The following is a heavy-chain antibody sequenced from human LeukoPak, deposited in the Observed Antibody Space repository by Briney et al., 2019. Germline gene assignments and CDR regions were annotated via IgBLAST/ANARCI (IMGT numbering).Heavy chain of an antibody. V-gene: IGHV3-30-3*01. J-gene: IGHJ3*02. Sequence: GGSLRVSCAASGFTFSGYVMHCVRQAPGKGLEWVAVISYDGGNKYYADSVKGRFSISRDNSKNTMYLQMNSLRDEDTALYYCARPYCGGDCYSFLDAFDNWGQGTMVTVPS. CDR1: GFTFSGYV. CDR3: ARPYCGGDCYSFLDAFDN. D-gene: IGHD2-21*02. CDR2: ISYDGGNK.